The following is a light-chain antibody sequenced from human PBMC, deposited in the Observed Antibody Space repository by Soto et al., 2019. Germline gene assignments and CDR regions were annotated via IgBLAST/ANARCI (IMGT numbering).Light chain of an antibody. Sequence: EIVLTQSPGTLSLSPGERATLSCRASQSVSSSYLAWYQQKPGQAPRLLIYGASSRATGIPDRFSGRGSGTDFTLTISGLEPEDFAVYSWQQYGSSYTFGQGTKLEIK. V-gene: IGKV3-20*01. J-gene: IGKJ2*01. CDR3: QQYGSSYT. CDR1: QSVSSSY. CDR2: GAS.